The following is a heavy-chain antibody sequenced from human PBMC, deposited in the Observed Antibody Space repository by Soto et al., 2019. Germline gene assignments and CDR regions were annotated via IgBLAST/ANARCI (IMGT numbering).Heavy chain of an antibody. V-gene: IGHV1-69*12. CDR3: ASDRGHCHVDDCKRYWFVP. CDR2: IDPIFGTA. Sequence: QVQLVQSGAEVKTPGSSVKVSCRASGGPFNSYAVSWVRQAPGQGLEWMGGIDPIFGTANYAQKFQDRVTITAAAYTVTAYLTLTTPRSDDTAMYYCASDRGHCHVDDCKRYWFVPCGQGTLVTVSS. CDR1: GGPFNSYA. J-gene: IGHJ5*02. D-gene: IGHD2-21*02.